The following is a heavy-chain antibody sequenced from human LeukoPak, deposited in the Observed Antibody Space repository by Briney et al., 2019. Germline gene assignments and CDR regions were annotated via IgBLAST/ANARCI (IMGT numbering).Heavy chain of an antibody. CDR1: GYTFTSYD. J-gene: IGHJ5*02. CDR3: ARRLIVRLVWFDP. Sequence: ASVKVSCKASGYTFTSYDINWVRQATGQGLEWMGWMNPNSGNTGYAQKFQGRVTMTRNTSISTAYMELSSLRSEDTAVYYCARRLIVRLVWFDPWGQGTLVTVSS. V-gene: IGHV1-8*01. D-gene: IGHD2/OR15-2a*01. CDR2: MNPNSGNT.